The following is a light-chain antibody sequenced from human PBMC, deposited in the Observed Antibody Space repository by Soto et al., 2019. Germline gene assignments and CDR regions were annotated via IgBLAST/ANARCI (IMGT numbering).Light chain of an antibody. CDR3: QQYYSAPLT. V-gene: IGKV3-15*01. CDR2: GAS. Sequence: IVMTQSPATLSVSPGERATLSCRASQTVNNNLAWYQQKPGQAPRLLVYGASTRATGIPARFSGSGSGTDFTLTISSLQAEDVAVYYCQQYYSAPLTFGGGTKVDIK. J-gene: IGKJ4*01. CDR1: QTVNNN.